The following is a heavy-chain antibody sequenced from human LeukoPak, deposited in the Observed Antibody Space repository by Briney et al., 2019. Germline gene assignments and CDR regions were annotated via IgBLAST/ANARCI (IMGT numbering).Heavy chain of an antibody. V-gene: IGHV3-11*04. CDR1: GFTFSDYY. CDR3: ARAGRKSRGVDLVRKKETGYYYYMDV. CDR2: ISSSGSTI. D-gene: IGHD3-10*02. Sequence: GGSLRLSCAASGFTFSDYYMSWIRQAPGKGLEWVSYISSSGSTIYYADSVKGRFTISRDNAKNSLYLQMNSLRAEDTALYYCARAGRKSRGVDLVRKKETGYYYYMDVWGKGTTVTVSS. J-gene: IGHJ6*03.